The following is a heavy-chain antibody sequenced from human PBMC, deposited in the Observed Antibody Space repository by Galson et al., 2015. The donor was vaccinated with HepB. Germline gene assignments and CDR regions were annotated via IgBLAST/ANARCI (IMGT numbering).Heavy chain of an antibody. CDR2: IKEDGSEK. CDR3: ARDRYCSSW. D-gene: IGHD2-2*01. V-gene: IGHV3-7*03. J-gene: IGHJ6*04. CDR1: GFTFSSHW. Sequence: SLRLSCAASGFTFSSHWMTWVRQVPGKGLEWVANIKEDGSEKYYVDSVKGRFTISRDNAKNSLYLQMSSLRAEDSAVYYCARDRYCSSWGGKGTTVTVSS.